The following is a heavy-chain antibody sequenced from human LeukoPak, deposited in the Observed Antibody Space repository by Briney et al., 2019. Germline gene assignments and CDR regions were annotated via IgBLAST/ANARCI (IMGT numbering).Heavy chain of an antibody. D-gene: IGHD1-1*01. CDR1: GLTFSNHA. J-gene: IGHJ4*02. CDR2: ISGRDEST. Sequence: GGSLSLSCAVSGLTFSNHALSWVRQAPGKGLEWVSAISGRDESTYYADSVKGRFTISRDNSKSTLYLQMSSLRAEDTAVYHCAKVTGTTNYWGQGTLVTVSS. CDR3: AKVTGTTNY. V-gene: IGHV3-23*01.